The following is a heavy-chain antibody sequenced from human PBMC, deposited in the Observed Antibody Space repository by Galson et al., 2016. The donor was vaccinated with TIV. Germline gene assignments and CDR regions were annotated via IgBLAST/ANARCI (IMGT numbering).Heavy chain of an antibody. CDR2: IYPGDSDT. CDR3: ASSSHSSSNRRYYSYYVDV. CDR1: GYRFTNYW. J-gene: IGHJ6*03. V-gene: IGHV5-51*03. Sequence: QSGAEVKKPGESLKISCKGSGYRFTNYWIGWVRQMPGKGLEWMGIIYPGDSDTRYSPSFQGQVTISADKSISTAYLQWSSLKASDTAMYYCASSSHSSSNRRYYSYYVDVWGIGTTVTVSS. D-gene: IGHD6-13*01.